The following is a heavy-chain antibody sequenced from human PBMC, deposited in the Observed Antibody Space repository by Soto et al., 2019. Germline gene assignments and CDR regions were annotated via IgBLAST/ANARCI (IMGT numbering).Heavy chain of an antibody. CDR3: ARYGYSSSWYPPLSYYYGMDV. V-gene: IGHV5-51*01. J-gene: IGHJ6*02. D-gene: IGHD6-13*01. CDR1: GYSFTSYW. Sequence: PGESLKISCQGSGYSFTSYWIGWVRQMPGKGLEWMGIIYPGDSDTRYSPSFQGQVTISADKSISTAYLQWSSLKASDTAMYYCARYGYSSSWYPPLSYYYGMDVWGQGTTVTVSS. CDR2: IYPGDSDT.